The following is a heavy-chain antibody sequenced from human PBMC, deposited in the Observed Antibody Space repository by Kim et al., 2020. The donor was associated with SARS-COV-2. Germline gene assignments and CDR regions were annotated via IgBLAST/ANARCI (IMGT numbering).Heavy chain of an antibody. CDR1: GGSISSYY. Sequence: SETLSLTCTVSGGSISSYYWSWIRQPPGKGLEWIGYIYYSGSTNYNPSLKSRVTISVDTSKNQFSLKLSSVTATDTAVYYCARQLSYYYDSSGYYPYWYFDHWGRGTLVTVSS. J-gene: IGHJ2*01. V-gene: IGHV4-59*01. D-gene: IGHD3-22*01. CDR2: IYYSGST. CDR3: ARQLSYYYDSSGYYPYWYFDH.